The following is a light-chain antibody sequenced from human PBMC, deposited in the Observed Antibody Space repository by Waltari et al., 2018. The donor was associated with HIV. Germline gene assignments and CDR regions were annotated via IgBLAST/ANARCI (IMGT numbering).Light chain of an antibody. V-gene: IGKV1-9*01. CDR1: QGISSY. Sequence: DLQLTQSPSFLSASVGDRVTITCRASQGISSYLAWYQQKPGKAPKLLIYAASTLQSGVPSRFSGSGSGTEFTLTISSLQPEDFATYYCQQLNIFGQGTRLEIK. CDR2: AAS. CDR3: QQLNI. J-gene: IGKJ5*01.